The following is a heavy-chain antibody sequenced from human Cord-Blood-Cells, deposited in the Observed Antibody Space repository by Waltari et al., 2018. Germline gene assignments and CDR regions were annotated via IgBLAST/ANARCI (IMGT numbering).Heavy chain of an antibody. V-gene: IGHV1-69*10. CDR3: ARGGNWNDFDY. CDR2: INPNLGIA. D-gene: IGHD1-20*01. Sequence: QVQLVQSGAEVKKPGSSVKVSCKASGGTFSSYAISWVRQAPGQGLEWMGGINPNLGIANYAQKFQGRVTITADKSTSSAYMELSSLRAEDTAVYYCARGGNWNDFDYWGQGTLVTVSS. CDR1: GGTFSSYA. J-gene: IGHJ4*02.